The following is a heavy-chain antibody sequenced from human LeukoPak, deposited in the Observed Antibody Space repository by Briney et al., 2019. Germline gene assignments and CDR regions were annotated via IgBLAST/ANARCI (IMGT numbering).Heavy chain of an antibody. CDR3: AKEQRDWNYGVFDY. J-gene: IGHJ4*02. D-gene: IGHD1-7*01. Sequence: QSGGSLRLSCVASGFTFDDHGMSWVRQAPGKGLEWVSAISGSGGSTNYADSVKGRFTISRDNSKNMLYLQMNSLRAEDTAEYYCAKEQRDWNYGVFDYWGQGTQVTASS. CDR1: GFTFDDHG. V-gene: IGHV3-23*01. CDR2: ISGSGGST.